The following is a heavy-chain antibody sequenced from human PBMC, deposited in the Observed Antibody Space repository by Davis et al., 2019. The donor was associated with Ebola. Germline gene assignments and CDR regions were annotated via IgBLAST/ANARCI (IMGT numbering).Heavy chain of an antibody. CDR2: ISGSGGST. CDR3: ARENGDYDALRQYNWFDP. V-gene: IGHV3-23*01. D-gene: IGHD4-17*01. CDR1: GFTFSDYY. J-gene: IGHJ5*02. Sequence: GESLKISCAASGFTFSDYYMSWIRQAPGKGLEWVSGISGSGGSTYYEDSVKGRFTISRDNSKNTLYLQMNSLRAEDTAVYYCARENGDYDALRQYNWFDPWGQGTLVTVSS.